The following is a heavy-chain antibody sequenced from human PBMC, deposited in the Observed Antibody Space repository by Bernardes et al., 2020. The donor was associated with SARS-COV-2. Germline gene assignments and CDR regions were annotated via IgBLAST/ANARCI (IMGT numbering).Heavy chain of an antibody. CDR2: IGAAGDT. CDR1: GFTFRSYV. Sequence: GGSLRLSCAASGFTFRSYVMNWVRQAPGKGLEWVSTIGAAGDTYYADSVKGRFTISRDNSKNTLDLQMNSLRVEDTAVYYCAKDDVFAVYAPDSWGQGTLVTVSS. V-gene: IGHV3-23*01. CDR3: AKDDVFAVYAPDS. D-gene: IGHD2-8*01. J-gene: IGHJ4*02.